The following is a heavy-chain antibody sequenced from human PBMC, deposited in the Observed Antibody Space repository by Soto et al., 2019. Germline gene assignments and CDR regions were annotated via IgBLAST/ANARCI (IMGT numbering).Heavy chain of an antibody. D-gene: IGHD6-13*01. Sequence: QAQLVHAGGEVKRPGASVKVSCKASGYTFNKYGFNGLRQAPGQGLEWLGRISAYNDYTNFAQKFQGRVTLTTDASTNTAYMELKILRSDDTAIYYCAKGRGVVVPAGTPDAFDVWGQGTMVTVSS. J-gene: IGHJ3*01. V-gene: IGHV1-18*01. CDR2: ISAYNDYT. CDR3: AKGRGVVVPAGTPDAFDV. CDR1: GYTFNKYG.